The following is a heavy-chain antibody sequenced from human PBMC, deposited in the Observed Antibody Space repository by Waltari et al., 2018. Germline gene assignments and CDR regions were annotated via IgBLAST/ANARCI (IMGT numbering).Heavy chain of an antibody. CDR1: GYTFRNYG. V-gene: IGHV1-18*01. D-gene: IGHD6-19*01. J-gene: IGHJ4*02. CDR2: ISAYNGDT. Sequence: QVQLVQSGAEVKKPGASVKVSCKASGYTFRNYGISWVRQVPGQGLEWIGWISAYNGDTKYAQKFQGRVTMTTDTATSTAYMEVRSLTPDDTALYYCARDPSNSSGWYQYFDYWGQGTLVTVSS. CDR3: ARDPSNSSGWYQYFDY.